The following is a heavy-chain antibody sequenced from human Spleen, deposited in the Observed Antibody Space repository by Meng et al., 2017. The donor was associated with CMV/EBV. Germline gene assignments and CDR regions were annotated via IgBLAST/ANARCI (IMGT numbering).Heavy chain of an antibody. Sequence: VQLQASGPVLVKPYQPLSLTCTVSGGSISSGDYYWSWIRQPPGKGLEWIGYIYYSGSTYYNPSLKSRVTISVDTSKNQFSLKLSSVTAADTAVYYCARGVVTSLFDYWGQGTLVTVSS. CDR2: IYYSGST. V-gene: IGHV4-30-4*08. CDR1: GGSISSGDYY. J-gene: IGHJ4*02. D-gene: IGHD3-22*01. CDR3: ARGVVTSLFDY.